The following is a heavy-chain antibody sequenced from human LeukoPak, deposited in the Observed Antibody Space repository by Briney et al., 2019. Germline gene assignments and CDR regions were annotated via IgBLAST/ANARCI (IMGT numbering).Heavy chain of an antibody. V-gene: IGHV3-30*04. CDR1: GFTFSSYV. CDR3: AKDFDYYDNPPTRP. D-gene: IGHD3-22*01. J-gene: IGHJ5*02. CDR2: ISYDGSNE. Sequence: GGSPRLSCAASGFTFSSYVMHWVRQAPGKGLEWVAIISYDGSNEYYADSVKGRFTISRDNSKNTLYLQMNSLRAEDTAVYYCAKDFDYYDNPPTRPWGQGTLVTVSS.